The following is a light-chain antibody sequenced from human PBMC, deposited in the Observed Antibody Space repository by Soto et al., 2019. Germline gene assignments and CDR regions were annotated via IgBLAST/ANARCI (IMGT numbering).Light chain of an antibody. J-gene: IGKJ2*01. CDR2: WAS. CDR3: HQYAREPFT. CDR1: QSVLYTPNNNNY. Sequence: EIVLTQSPGTLSLSLGERATINCKSSQSVLYTPNNNNYLAWFQQKPGQPPKLLIYWASNRESGAPDRFSGSGSGTDFTLTISSVQAEDVAVYYCHQYAREPFTFGQGTKLEIK. V-gene: IGKV4-1*01.